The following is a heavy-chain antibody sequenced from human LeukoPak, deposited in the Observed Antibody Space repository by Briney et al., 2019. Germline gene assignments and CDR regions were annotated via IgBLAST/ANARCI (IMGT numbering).Heavy chain of an antibody. CDR2: IIPIFGTA. Sequence: GASVKVSCKASGGTFSSYAISWVRQAPGQGLEWVGGIIPIFGTANYAQKFQGRVTITADKSTSTAYMELSSLRSEDTAVYYCARDMYGGSTSFVRDMDVWGKGTTVTVSS. D-gene: IGHD2-2*01. CDR3: ARDMYGGSTSFVRDMDV. V-gene: IGHV1-69*06. J-gene: IGHJ6*03. CDR1: GGTFSSYA.